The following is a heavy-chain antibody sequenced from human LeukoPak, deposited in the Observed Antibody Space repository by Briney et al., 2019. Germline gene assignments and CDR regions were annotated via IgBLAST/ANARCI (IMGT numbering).Heavy chain of an antibody. V-gene: IGHV3-74*01. CDR1: GFTFSTYW. Sequence: GESLRLSCAASGFTFSTYWMHWVRQATGKGLVWVSRIHSDGGSTSYADSVKGRFTISRDNSKNTLYLQMNSLRAEDTAVYYCARDAGGGELLRFDYWGQGTLVTVSS. J-gene: IGHJ4*02. D-gene: IGHD1-26*01. CDR3: ARDAGGGELLRFDY. CDR2: IHSDGGST.